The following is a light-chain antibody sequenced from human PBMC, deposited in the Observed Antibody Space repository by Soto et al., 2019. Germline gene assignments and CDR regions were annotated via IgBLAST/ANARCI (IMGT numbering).Light chain of an antibody. Sequence: EIVMTQSPATLSVSPGERATLSCRASQSVTNNLAWYQQKPGQAPRHLIYAASTRATGIPARFSGSGSGTEFTLTISSLQSEDFAAYYCQQYSNWPPEHTFGQGTKLEIK. J-gene: IGKJ2*01. CDR3: QQYSNWPPEHT. V-gene: IGKV3-15*01. CDR1: QSVTNN. CDR2: AAS.